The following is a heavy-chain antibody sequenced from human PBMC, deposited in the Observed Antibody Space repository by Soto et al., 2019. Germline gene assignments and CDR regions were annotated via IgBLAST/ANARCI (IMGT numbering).Heavy chain of an antibody. Sequence: QVQLQESGPGLVKPSETLSLTCTVSGGSISSYYWSWIRQPPGKGLEWIGYIYYSGSTNYNPSLKSRVTISVDTSKNQFSLKLSSVTAADTAVYYCARVASGAARPVNGMDVWGQGTTVTVSS. CDR2: IYYSGST. CDR1: GGSISSYY. CDR3: ARVASGAARPVNGMDV. J-gene: IGHJ6*02. D-gene: IGHD6-6*01. V-gene: IGHV4-59*01.